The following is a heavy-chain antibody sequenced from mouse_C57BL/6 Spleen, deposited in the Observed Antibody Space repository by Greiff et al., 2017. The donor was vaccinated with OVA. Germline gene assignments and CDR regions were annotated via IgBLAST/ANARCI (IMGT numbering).Heavy chain of an antibody. CDR3: ARGDSFDY. CDR1: GYTFTSYW. Sequence: QVQLQQPGAELVKPGASVKLSCKASGYTFTSYWMPWVKQRPGQGLEWIGEIDPSDSYTNYNQKFKGKATLTVDTSSSTAYMQLSSLTSEDSAVYYCARGDSFDYWGQGTTLTVSS. V-gene: IGHV1-50*01. J-gene: IGHJ2*01. CDR2: IDPSDSYT.